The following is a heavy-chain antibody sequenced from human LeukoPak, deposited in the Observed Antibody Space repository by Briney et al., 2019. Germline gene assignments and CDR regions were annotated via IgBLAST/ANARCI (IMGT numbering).Heavy chain of an antibody. CDR1: GGSISSSSYY. CDR2: IYYSGST. D-gene: IGHD3-10*01. V-gene: IGHV4-39*07. CDR3: ARAERITMVRGAANWFDP. Sequence: SETLSLTCTVSGGSISSSSYYWGWIRQPPGKGLEWIGSIYYSGSTYYNPSLKSRVTISVDTSKNQFSLKLSSVTAADTAVYYCARAERITMVRGAANWFDPWGQGTLVTVSS. J-gene: IGHJ5*02.